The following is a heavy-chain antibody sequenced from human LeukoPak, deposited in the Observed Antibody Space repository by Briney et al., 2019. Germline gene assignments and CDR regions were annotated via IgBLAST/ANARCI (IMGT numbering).Heavy chain of an antibody. CDR2: ISAYNGST. J-gene: IGHJ4*02. Sequence: ASVKVSCKASGYTFTSYGISWVRQAPGQGLEWMGWISAYNGSTNYAQKLQGRVTMTTDTSTGTAYMELRSLRSDDTAVYYCARDPTIAVADYYFDYWGQGTLVTVSS. CDR1: GYTFTSYG. V-gene: IGHV1-18*01. CDR3: ARDPTIAVADYYFDY. D-gene: IGHD6-19*01.